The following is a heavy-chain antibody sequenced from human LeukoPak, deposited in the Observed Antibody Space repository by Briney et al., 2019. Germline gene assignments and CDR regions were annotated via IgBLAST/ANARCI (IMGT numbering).Heavy chain of an antibody. D-gene: IGHD2-2*01. CDR2: VSQTGSGIT. Sequence: PSQTLSLTCGVYDGSFSGYYWSWIRQPPGKGLEWIGEVSQTGSGITNYNPSLKSRVTILVDTSKNQFSLKLTSVTAAGTAVYYCAGALRELVPAAVNPFDYWGQGTLVTVSS. CDR3: AGALRELVPAAVNPFDY. CDR1: DGSFSGYY. V-gene: IGHV4-34*01. J-gene: IGHJ4*02.